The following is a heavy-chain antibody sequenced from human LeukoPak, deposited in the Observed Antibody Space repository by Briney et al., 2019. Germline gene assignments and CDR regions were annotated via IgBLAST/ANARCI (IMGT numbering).Heavy chain of an antibody. V-gene: IGHV3-11*01. CDR2: ISSSGNTI. CDR1: GFTFSDYY. CDR3: ARGRRYGDY. Sequence: GGPLRLSCAASGFTFSDYYMSWMRQAPGKGLEWVSYISSSGNTIYYADSVKGRFTISRDNAKNSLYLQMNSLRAEDTAVYYCARGRRYGDYWGQGTLVTVSS. J-gene: IGHJ4*02. D-gene: IGHD3-16*01.